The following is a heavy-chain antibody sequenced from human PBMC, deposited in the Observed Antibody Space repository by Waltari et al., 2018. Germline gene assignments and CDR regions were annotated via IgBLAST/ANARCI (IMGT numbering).Heavy chain of an antibody. CDR3: ARGGDDGRGYYPRDY. CDR2: IYSGGSST. V-gene: IGHV3-23*03. Sequence: EVQLLESGGGLVQPGGSLRLSCAASGFTFSSYAMSWVRQAPGKGLEWVSVIYSGGSSTYYADSVKGRFTISRDNSKNTLYLQMNSLRAEDTAVYYCARGGDDGRGYYPRDYWGQGTLVTVSS. CDR1: GFTFSSYA. J-gene: IGHJ4*02. D-gene: IGHD3-22*01.